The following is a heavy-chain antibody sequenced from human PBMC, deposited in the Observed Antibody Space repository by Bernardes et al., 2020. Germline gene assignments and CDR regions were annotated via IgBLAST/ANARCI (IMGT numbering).Heavy chain of an antibody. Sequence: SETLSLTCAVYGGSFSGYYWSWIRQPPGKGLEWIGEINHSGSTNYNPSLKSRVTISVDTSKNQFSLKLSSVTAADTAVYYCARFGYYDSSGYPYHRDNFDYWGQGTLVTVSS. J-gene: IGHJ4*02. CDR1: GGSFSGYY. D-gene: IGHD3-22*01. V-gene: IGHV4-34*01. CDR3: ARFGYYDSSGYPYHRDNFDY. CDR2: INHSGST.